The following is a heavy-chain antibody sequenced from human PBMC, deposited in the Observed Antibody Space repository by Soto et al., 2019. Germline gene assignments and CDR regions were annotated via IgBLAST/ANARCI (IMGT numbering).Heavy chain of an antibody. CDR2: FYYSGST. CDR3: ARAPSFYYMDV. J-gene: IGHJ6*03. V-gene: IGHV4-59*01. Sequence: PEETLSLTCTVSGGSISGYYWSWIRQPPGKGLEWIGYFYYSGSTNYNPSLKSRVTISVDTSKNQFSLRLSSVTAADTAVYYCARAPSFYYMDVWGKGTTVTVSS. CDR1: GGSISGYY.